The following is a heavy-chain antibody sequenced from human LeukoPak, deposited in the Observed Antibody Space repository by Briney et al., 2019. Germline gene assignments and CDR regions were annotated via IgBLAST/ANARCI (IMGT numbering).Heavy chain of an antibody. Sequence: GGSLRLSCAASGFTFSSYSMNWVRQAPGKGLEWVSYISSSSSTIYYADSVKGRSTISRDNAKNSLYLQMNSLRAEDTAVYYCARLHSPYYYDSSGYHTFDYWGQGTLVTVSS. D-gene: IGHD3-22*01. V-gene: IGHV3-48*04. J-gene: IGHJ4*02. CDR1: GFTFSSYS. CDR2: ISSSSSTI. CDR3: ARLHSPYYYDSSGYHTFDY.